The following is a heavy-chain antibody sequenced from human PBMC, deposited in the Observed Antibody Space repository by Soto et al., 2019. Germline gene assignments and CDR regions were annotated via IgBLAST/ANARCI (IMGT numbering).Heavy chain of an antibody. V-gene: IGHV1-69*12. CDR3: ARYYTSSYNYDSTYYGYFQF. CDR1: GGTSRNYV. Sequence: QVQLVQSGPEIKKPGSSVKVSCKDSGGTSRNYVISWVRQAPGQGLEWVGGIIPIIGTPTYAQKFQGRVTITVHDSTSAAYMELRRLRSEVTTVYYCARYYTSSYNYDSTYYGYFQFWGLGTLVTVSS. D-gene: IGHD3-22*01. J-gene: IGHJ4*02. CDR2: IIPIIGTP.